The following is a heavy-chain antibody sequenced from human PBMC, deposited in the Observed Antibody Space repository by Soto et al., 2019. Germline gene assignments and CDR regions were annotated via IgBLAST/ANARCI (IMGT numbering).Heavy chain of an antibody. CDR3: ARGRYGDY. D-gene: IGHD1-1*01. CDR1: GFTFSSYG. J-gene: IGHJ4*02. Sequence: QVQLVESGGGVVQPGRSLRLSCAASGFTFSSYGMHWVRQAPGKGLEWVAVKSYDGSNKYYADSVKGRFTISRDNSKNTLYLQMNSLRADYRAVYYCARGRYGDYWGQGALVTVYS. V-gene: IGHV3-30*03. CDR2: KSYDGSNK.